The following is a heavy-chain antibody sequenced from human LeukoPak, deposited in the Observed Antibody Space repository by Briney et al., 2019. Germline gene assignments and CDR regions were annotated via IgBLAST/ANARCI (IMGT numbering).Heavy chain of an antibody. CDR3: GRSLAEAFDS. D-gene: IGHD1-14*01. Sequence: PSETLSLTCTVSGGSISSGDYYWSWIRQPPGQGLEWIGYCYYSGSTYYNPSLKSRVTISVDTSKSQFSLKLSSVTAAETAVYYCGRSLAEAFDSWGQGTMVTVSS. J-gene: IGHJ3*02. CDR2: CYYSGST. V-gene: IGHV4-30-4*08. CDR1: GGSISSGDYY.